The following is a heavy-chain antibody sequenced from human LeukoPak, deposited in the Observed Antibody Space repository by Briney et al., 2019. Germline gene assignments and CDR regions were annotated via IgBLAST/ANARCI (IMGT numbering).Heavy chain of an antibody. Sequence: SETLSLTCAVYGGSFSGYYWSWIRQPPGKGLEWIGEINHSGSANYNPSLKSRVTISVDTSKNQFSLKLSSVTAADTAVYYCAKDSFDHNGVYDAFDIWGQGTLVTVSS. CDR3: AKDSFDHNGVYDAFDI. V-gene: IGHV4-34*01. D-gene: IGHD3-16*01. J-gene: IGHJ3*02. CDR2: INHSGSA. CDR1: GGSFSGYY.